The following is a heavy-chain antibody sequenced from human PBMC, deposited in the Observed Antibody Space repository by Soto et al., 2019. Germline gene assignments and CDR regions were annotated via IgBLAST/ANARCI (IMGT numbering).Heavy chain of an antibody. CDR2: INGSGGST. Sequence: GGSLRLSCAASVFTFSSYAMSWVRQAPGKGLEWVSAINGSGGSTYYADSVKGRFTISRDNSKNTLYLQMNSLRAEDTAVYYCAKGPSLSSWPHFDYWGQGTLVTVSS. V-gene: IGHV3-23*01. J-gene: IGHJ4*02. D-gene: IGHD6-13*01. CDR1: VFTFSSYA. CDR3: AKGPSLSSWPHFDY.